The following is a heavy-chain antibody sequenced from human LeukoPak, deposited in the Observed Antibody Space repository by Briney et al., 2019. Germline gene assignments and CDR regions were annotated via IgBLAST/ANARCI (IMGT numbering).Heavy chain of an antibody. Sequence: GGSLRLSCAASRLTFSSYGMQWVRQAPGKGLEWVAVIWYDGSNKYNADSVKGRFTISRDNSKNTLYLQMNSLRAEDTAVYYCAIADSASYDSFQHWGQGTLVTVSS. D-gene: IGHD1-26*01. CDR2: IWYDGSNK. CDR3: AIADSASYDSFQH. CDR1: RLTFSSYG. J-gene: IGHJ1*01. V-gene: IGHV3-33*01.